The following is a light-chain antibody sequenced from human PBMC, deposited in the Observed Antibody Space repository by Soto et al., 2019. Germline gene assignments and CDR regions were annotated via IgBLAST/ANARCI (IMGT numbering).Light chain of an antibody. Sequence: DIQMTQSPSSLSASVGDRVTIPCRASQSISSYLNWYQQKPGKAPKLLIYAASSLQRGVPSRFSGSGSGTDFTLTISSLQPEDFTTYYCQQNYNTLITFGQGTRLEIK. CDR3: QQNYNTLIT. J-gene: IGKJ5*01. CDR1: QSISSY. V-gene: IGKV1-39*01. CDR2: AAS.